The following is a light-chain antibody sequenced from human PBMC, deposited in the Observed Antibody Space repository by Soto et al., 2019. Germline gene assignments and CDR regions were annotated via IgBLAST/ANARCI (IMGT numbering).Light chain of an antibody. V-gene: IGLV2-14*01. CDR3: SSYTSSSTPYV. CDR2: AVS. CDR1: SSDVGGYNY. Sequence: QSALTQPASVSGSPGQSITISCTGTSSDVGGYNYVSWYQQHPGKAPKLMIYAVSNRPSGVSNRFSDSKSGNTASLTISGLXXXXXXXYYCSSYTSSSTPYVFGTGTK. J-gene: IGLJ1*01.